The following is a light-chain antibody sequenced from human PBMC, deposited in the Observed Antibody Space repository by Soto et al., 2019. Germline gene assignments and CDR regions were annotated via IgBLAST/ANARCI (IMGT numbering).Light chain of an antibody. V-gene: IGKV3-20*01. Sequence: EIVLTQSPGTLSLSPGERATLSCRASQSVSSSYLAWYQQKPGQAPRLLIDGASSRATGIPDRFSGSGSGTDFPLTSSRLEAEDFAVYYCQQYGSSPQTFGQGTKVEIK. CDR3: QQYGSSPQT. CDR2: GAS. J-gene: IGKJ1*01. CDR1: QSVSSSY.